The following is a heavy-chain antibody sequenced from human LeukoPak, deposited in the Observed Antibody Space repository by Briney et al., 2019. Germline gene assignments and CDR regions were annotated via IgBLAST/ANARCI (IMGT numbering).Heavy chain of an antibody. Sequence: SETLSLTCTVSGGSISRYSWSWIRKPPGKGLKWIGYIYSSGSTNYKPSLKSRVTTSIDTAKNQFSLKLNSVTAADTAMYYCARVETSAWSTSYYYYFHMDVWGKGTTVTISS. CDR1: GGSISRYS. D-gene: IGHD6-19*01. V-gene: IGHV4-59*01. CDR3: ARVETSAWSTSYYYYFHMDV. J-gene: IGHJ6*03. CDR2: IYSSGST.